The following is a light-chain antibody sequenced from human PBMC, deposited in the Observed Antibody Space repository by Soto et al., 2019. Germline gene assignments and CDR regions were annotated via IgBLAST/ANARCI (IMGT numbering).Light chain of an antibody. CDR3: QQRSDWPST. Sequence: EIVLTQSPVTLSLSPGERATLSCRASQSVSSYLAWYQQKPGQAPRLLIFDASNRATGIPARFSGSGSGTDFTLTISSLEPEDFAVYYCQQRSDWPSTFGGATTVEIK. CDR1: QSVSSY. CDR2: DAS. V-gene: IGKV3-11*01. J-gene: IGKJ4*01.